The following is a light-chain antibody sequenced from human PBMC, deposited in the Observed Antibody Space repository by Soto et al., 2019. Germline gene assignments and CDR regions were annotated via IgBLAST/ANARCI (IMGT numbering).Light chain of an antibody. CDR1: SSDVGGYNY. V-gene: IGLV2-14*01. CDR3: SSYTSSSTRV. Sequence: QSALTQPASVSGSPGQSITISCTGTSSDVGGYNYVSWYQQHPVKAPKLMIYEVSNRPSGVSNRFSGSESGNTASLTISGLQAEDEADYYCSSYTSSSTRVFGGGTKLTVL. J-gene: IGLJ3*02. CDR2: EVS.